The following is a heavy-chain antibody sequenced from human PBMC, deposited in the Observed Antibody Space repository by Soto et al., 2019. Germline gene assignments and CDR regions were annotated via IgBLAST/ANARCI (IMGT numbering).Heavy chain of an antibody. CDR2: ISYDGSNK. Sequence: QVQLVESGGGVVQPGRSLRLSCAASGFTFSSYGMHWVRQAPGKGLEWVAVISYDGSNKYYADSVKGRFTISRDNSKNTLYLQMNSLRAEDTAVYYCAKDEPLGIGGNSVFDYWGQGTLVTVSS. D-gene: IGHD2-21*02. V-gene: IGHV3-30*18. CDR1: GFTFSSYG. J-gene: IGHJ4*02. CDR3: AKDEPLGIGGNSVFDY.